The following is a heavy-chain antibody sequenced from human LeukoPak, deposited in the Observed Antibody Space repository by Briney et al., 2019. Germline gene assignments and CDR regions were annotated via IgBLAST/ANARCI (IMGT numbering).Heavy chain of an antibody. CDR2: IYSGGTT. V-gene: IGHV3-53*01. J-gene: IGHJ4*02. D-gene: IGHD3-10*01. CDR1: GFTVSSNY. CDR3: AKTRGRYFDY. Sequence: GGSLRLSCAASGFTVSSNYMSWVRQAPGKGLDWISVIYSGGTTYYADSVEGRFTISRDISKNTLYLQMISLRADDTAVYYCAKTRGRYFDYWGQGTLVTVSS.